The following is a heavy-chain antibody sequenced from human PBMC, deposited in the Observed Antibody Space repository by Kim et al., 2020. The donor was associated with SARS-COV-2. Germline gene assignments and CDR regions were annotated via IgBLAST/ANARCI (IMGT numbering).Heavy chain of an antibody. Sequence: ASVKVSCKASGYTFTNYAMHWVRQAPGQRLEWMGWINAGSGNTNYSQKFQGRVTITRDTSASAAYMELSSLRSEDTAMYYCARDKQPLVFTYWGQGTLVTVSS. CDR1: GYTFTNYA. V-gene: IGHV1-3*01. J-gene: IGHJ4*02. CDR2: INAGSGNT. D-gene: IGHD6-13*01. CDR3: ARDKQPLVFTY.